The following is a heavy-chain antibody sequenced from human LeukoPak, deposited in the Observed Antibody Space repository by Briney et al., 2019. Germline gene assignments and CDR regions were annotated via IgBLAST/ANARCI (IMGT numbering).Heavy chain of an antibody. D-gene: IGHD2-15*01. CDR1: VYTFTVYY. J-gene: IGHJ4*02. Sequence: ASVKVSFKASVYTFTVYYMHWVRQAPGQGGECLGWINPNSGGTNYAQTFQGRVTLTRDMSISTAYMELSGLTSDDTAIYYCARGTTAATPYYFAFWGKGTQVTVSS. V-gene: IGHV1-2*02. CDR3: ARGTTAATPYYFAF. CDR2: INPNSGGT.